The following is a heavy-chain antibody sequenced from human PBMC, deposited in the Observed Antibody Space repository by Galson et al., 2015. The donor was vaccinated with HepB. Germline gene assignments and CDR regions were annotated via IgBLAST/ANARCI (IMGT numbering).Heavy chain of an antibody. J-gene: IGHJ4*02. CDR1: GGSFSGYY. CDR2: VNHSGST. Sequence: SETLSLTCAVYGGSFSGYYWSWIRQPPGKGLEWIGEVNHSGSTNYNPSLKSRVTISVDTSKNQFSLKLSSVTAADTAVYYCARVRDSSGSASYFDYWGQGTLVTVSS. CDR3: ARVRDSSGSASYFDY. V-gene: IGHV4-34*01. D-gene: IGHD3-22*01.